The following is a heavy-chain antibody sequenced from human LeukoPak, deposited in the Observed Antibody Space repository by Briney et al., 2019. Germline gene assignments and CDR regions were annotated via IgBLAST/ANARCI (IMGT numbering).Heavy chain of an antibody. V-gene: IGHV3-53*01. CDR3: ARYLAALLWFGEPREV. CDR2: ISSAGTT. D-gene: IGHD3-10*01. CDR1: GSNVSKSD. Sequence: SLRLSCSASGSNVSKSDFRWVRQAPGKGLEWVVVISSAGTTYYADSVKGRFTISREQSTNSPYIQMHSLNAKDTAVDYCARYLAALLWFGEPREVWGKGTTVTVSS. J-gene: IGHJ6*04.